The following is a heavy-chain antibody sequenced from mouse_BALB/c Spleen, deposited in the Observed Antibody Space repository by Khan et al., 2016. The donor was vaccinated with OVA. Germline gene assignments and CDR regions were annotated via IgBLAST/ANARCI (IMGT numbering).Heavy chain of an antibody. V-gene: IGHV2-6-5*01. J-gene: IGHJ4*01. Sequence: QVQLKESGPGLVAPSQSLSITCTVSGFSLTDYDVSWIRQPPGKGLEWLGVIWGGGSTYYNSALKSRLSINKDNSKSQVFLKMNSLQTDDTAMYYCAKGIWSHYFALDYWGQGTSVTVSS. CDR3: AKGIWSHYFALDY. D-gene: IGHD1-1*02. CDR1: GFSLTDYD. CDR2: IWGGGST.